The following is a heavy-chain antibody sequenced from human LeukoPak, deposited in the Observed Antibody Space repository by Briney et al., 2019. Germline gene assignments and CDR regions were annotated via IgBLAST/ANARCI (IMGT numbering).Heavy chain of an antibody. CDR2: IRSKAYGGTT. D-gene: IGHD3-10*01. CDR3: TTYVTGRGAFDM. V-gene: IGHV3-49*04. Sequence: GGSLRLSCAAPGFTFGDYALGWVRQAPGKGLEWVAFIRSKAYGGTTEYAASVKGRFTISRDDSKTIACLQMNSLKTEDTAVYYCTTYVTGRGAFDMWGQGTTVTVSS. CDR1: GFTFGDYA. J-gene: IGHJ3*02.